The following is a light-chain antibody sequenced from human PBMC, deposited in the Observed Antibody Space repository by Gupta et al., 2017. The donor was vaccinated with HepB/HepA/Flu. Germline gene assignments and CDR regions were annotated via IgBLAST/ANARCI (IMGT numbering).Light chain of an antibody. CDR1: KLGNNY. CDR3: QACDSTTVV. V-gene: IGLV3-1*01. Sequence: SYDLTQPPSVSVSPGQTASIPCSGSKLGNNYVCWYQQKPGQSPVLVIFEDNKRPSGIPERFSGSNSRNTATLTISGTQTIDEADYYCQACDSTTVVFGGGTRLSVL. J-gene: IGLJ2*01. CDR2: EDN.